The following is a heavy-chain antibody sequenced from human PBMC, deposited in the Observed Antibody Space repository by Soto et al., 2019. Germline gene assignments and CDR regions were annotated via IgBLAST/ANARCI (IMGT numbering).Heavy chain of an antibody. V-gene: IGHV3-23*01. J-gene: IGHJ4*02. CDR3: AKPITWMVGALDY. Sequence: GGSLRLSCAASGFTFSSYAMSWVRQAPGKGLEWVSAISGSGGSTYYADSVKGRFNISRDNSKNTLYLQMNSLRAEDTAEYYRAKPITWMVGALDYWGQGTLVPVSS. CDR2: ISGSGGST. CDR1: GFTFSSYA. D-gene: IGHD3-22*01.